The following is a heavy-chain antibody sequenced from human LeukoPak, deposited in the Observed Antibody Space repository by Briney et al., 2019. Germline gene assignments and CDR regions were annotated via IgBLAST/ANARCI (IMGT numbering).Heavy chain of an antibody. Sequence: SETLSLTCTVSGDSISHYYWTWVRQPPGKGLEWIAYIYHTGSTNYNPSLQSRVIISLDKSKNQLSLKLRTVTAADTAVYYCARFISPESYFYFSYYYYMDVWGKGATVTVSS. CDR2: IYHTGST. CDR3: ARFISPESYFYFSYYYYMDV. D-gene: IGHD3-10*01. J-gene: IGHJ6*03. CDR1: GDSISHYY. V-gene: IGHV4-59*01.